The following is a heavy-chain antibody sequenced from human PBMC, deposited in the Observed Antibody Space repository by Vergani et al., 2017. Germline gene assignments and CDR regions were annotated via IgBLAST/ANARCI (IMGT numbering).Heavy chain of an antibody. CDR1: GFTFTNFA. Sequence: EVQLLESGGNLVQPGGSLSLSCAASGFTFTNFAMTWVRQAPGEGLEWVSGISGSGGFTYYADSVKGRFTISRDNAKNMMYLQLNSLRDEDTAVYYCARDPDFSHFDYWGQGTLVTVSS. D-gene: IGHD2-21*02. CDR3: ARDPDFSHFDY. V-gene: IGHV3-23*01. CDR2: ISGSGGFT. J-gene: IGHJ4*02.